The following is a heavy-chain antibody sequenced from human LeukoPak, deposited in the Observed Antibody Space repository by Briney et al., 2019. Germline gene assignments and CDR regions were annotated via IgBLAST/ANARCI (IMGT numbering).Heavy chain of an antibody. Sequence: ASVKVSCKASGYTFTGYYMHWVRQAPGQGLGWMGWINPNSGGTNYAQKFQGRVTMTRDTSISTAYMELSRLRSDDTAVYYCARVPLSSSGSESDFDYWGQGTLVTVSS. CDR1: GYTFTGYY. D-gene: IGHD3-22*01. V-gene: IGHV1-2*02. CDR3: ARVPLSSSGSESDFDY. J-gene: IGHJ4*02. CDR2: INPNSGGT.